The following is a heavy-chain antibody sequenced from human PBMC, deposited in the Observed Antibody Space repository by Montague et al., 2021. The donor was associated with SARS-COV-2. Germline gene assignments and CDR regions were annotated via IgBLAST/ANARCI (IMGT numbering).Heavy chain of an antibody. CDR2: IYYSGST. CDR3: ARGLYNWNYEHWFDT. J-gene: IGHJ5*02. D-gene: IGHD1-7*01. Sequence: SETLSLTCTVSGGSVGSSHYYWAWIRQPPGKGLEWIGTIYYSGSTYYNPSPRGRFPIDVDASTNQFSLKLHSVTAADTAVYFCARGLYNWNYEHWFDTWGQGTLVTVSS. V-gene: IGHV4-39*01. CDR1: GGSVGSSHYY.